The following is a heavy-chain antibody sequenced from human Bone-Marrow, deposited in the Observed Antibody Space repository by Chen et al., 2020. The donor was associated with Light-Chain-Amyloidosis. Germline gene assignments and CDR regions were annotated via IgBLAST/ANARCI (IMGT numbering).Heavy chain of an antibody. Sequence: EVQLLESGVGLVQPGGSLRLSCAASGFTFSSYAMSWVRQVPGKGLEWVSVISGSGGSTCYADSVKGRFTISRDNSKNTLYLQMNSLRAEDTAVYYCAKARFLYNWNYEEEEYFDYWGQGTLVTVSS. D-gene: IGHD1-7*01. J-gene: IGHJ4*02. CDR1: GFTFSSYA. CDR2: ISGSGGST. V-gene: IGHV3-23*01. CDR3: AKARFLYNWNYEEEEYFDY.